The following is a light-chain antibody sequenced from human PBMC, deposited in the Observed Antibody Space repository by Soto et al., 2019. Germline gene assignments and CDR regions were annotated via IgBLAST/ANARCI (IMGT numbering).Light chain of an antibody. V-gene: IGKV3-20*01. CDR3: QPSTTSAFN. J-gene: IGKJ3*01. CDR2: GAS. CDR1: QSVGSNY. Sequence: EIVLTQSPGTLSLSPGERATLYCRASQSVGSNYLAWYQQKPGQAPRVLIYGASSRAKGIPDRFSGSGSGADFTLTISRLEPEDFEVYDCQPSTTSAFNFGPRTKVDI.